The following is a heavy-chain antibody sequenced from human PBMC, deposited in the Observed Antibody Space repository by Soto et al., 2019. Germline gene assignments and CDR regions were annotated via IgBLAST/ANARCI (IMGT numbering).Heavy chain of an antibody. Sequence: SETLSLTCTVSGGSISSYYWSWIRQPPGKGLEWIGYIYYSGSTNYNPSLKSRVTISVDTSKNQFSLKLSSVTAADTAVYYCASTDCSGGSCYSAYCGQGPLVTVSS. J-gene: IGHJ4*02. CDR2: IYYSGST. CDR1: GGSISSYY. D-gene: IGHD2-15*01. V-gene: IGHV4-59*08. CDR3: ASTDCSGGSCYSAY.